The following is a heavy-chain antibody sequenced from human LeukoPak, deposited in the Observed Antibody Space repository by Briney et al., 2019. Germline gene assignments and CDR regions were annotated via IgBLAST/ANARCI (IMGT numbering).Heavy chain of an antibody. J-gene: IGHJ4*02. V-gene: IGHV4-4*07. CDR2: IYTSGST. Sequence: SETLSLTCTVSGGSISSYYWSWIRQPAGKGLEWIGRIYTSGSTNYNPSLKSRVTMSVDTSKNQFSLKLSSVTAADTVVYYCARWGRGWYQQLPPDYWGQGTLVTVSS. CDR1: GGSISSYY. D-gene: IGHD6-19*01. CDR3: ARWGRGWYQQLPPDY.